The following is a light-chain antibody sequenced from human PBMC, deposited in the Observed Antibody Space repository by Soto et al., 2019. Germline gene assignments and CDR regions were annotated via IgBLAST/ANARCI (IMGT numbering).Light chain of an antibody. V-gene: IGKV1-5*03. Sequence: DIQMTQSPSTLSASVGDRVTITCRASHSISTWLAWYQQKPGKAPNLQIYKASSLESGVPSRFSGSGSGTEFTLTISSLQPDDFATYYCQQYNSYPTFGQGTRLEIK. J-gene: IGKJ5*01. CDR1: HSISTW. CDR2: KAS. CDR3: QQYNSYPT.